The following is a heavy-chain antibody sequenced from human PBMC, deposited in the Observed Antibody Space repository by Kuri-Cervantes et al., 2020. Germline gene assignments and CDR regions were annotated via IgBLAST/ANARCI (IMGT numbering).Heavy chain of an antibody. Sequence: GESLKISCAASGFTFSSYGMHWVRQAPGKGLEWVAVISYDGSNKYYADSVKGRFTISRDNSKNTLYLQMNSLRVEDTAVYYCAKDLLHHYYYGSGAYNWFDPWGQGTLVTVSS. V-gene: IGHV3-30*18. J-gene: IGHJ5*02. CDR1: GFTFSSYG. D-gene: IGHD3-10*01. CDR3: AKDLLHHYYYGSGAYNWFDP. CDR2: ISYDGSNK.